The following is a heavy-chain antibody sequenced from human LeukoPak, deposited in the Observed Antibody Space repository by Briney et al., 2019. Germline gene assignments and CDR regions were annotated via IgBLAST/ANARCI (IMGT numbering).Heavy chain of an antibody. Sequence: ASVQVSCKASGFTFTSSAMQWVRQARGQRLEWIGWIVVGSGNTNYAQKFQERVTITRDMSTSTAYMELSSLRSEDTAVYNCAADLRGFGYWGQGTLVTVSS. CDR3: AADLRGFGY. CDR2: IVVGSGNT. J-gene: IGHJ4*02. CDR1: GFTFTSSA. V-gene: IGHV1-58*02.